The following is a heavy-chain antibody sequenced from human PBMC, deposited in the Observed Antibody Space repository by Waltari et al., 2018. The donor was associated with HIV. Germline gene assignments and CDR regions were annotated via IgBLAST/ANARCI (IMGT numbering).Heavy chain of an antibody. J-gene: IGHJ4*02. CDR2: SNPNRGGT. CDR3: ARDQGGIAVAGTPGDY. V-gene: IGHV1-2*02. Sequence: QVQLVQSGAEVKKPGASVKVSCKASGYTFTGYSLHWVRQAPGQGLEWMGWSNPNRGGTNDAQKLQGRVTMTRDTSISTAYMELSRLRSDDTAVYYCARDQGGIAVAGTPGDYWGQGTLVTVSS. D-gene: IGHD6-19*01. CDR1: GYTFTGYS.